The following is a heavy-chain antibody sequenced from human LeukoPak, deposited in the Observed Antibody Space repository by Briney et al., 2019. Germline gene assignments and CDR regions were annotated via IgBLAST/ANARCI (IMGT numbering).Heavy chain of an antibody. D-gene: IGHD5-24*01. Sequence: PGGSLRLSCAVSGFTFSSYWMHWVRHAPGKGLGWVSRINSDGSTTTYADSVRGRFTILTVNAKNTLYLQMNSLRAEDPAVYYCAITPTQMHYWGQGTLVTVSS. J-gene: IGHJ4*02. CDR2: INSDGSTT. CDR1: GFTFSSYW. V-gene: IGHV3-74*01. CDR3: AITPTQMHY.